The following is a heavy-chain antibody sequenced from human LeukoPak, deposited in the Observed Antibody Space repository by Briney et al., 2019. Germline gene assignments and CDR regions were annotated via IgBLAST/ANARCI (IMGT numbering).Heavy chain of an antibody. J-gene: IGHJ4*02. CDR2: IYYSGST. CDR3: AREEWLRGGFFDY. Sequence: SETLSLTCTVSGGSISSYYWSWIRQPPGKGLEWIGYIYYSGSTNYNPSLKSRVTISVDTSKNQFSLKLSSVTAADTAVYYCAREEWLRGGFFDYWGQGTLVTVSS. V-gene: IGHV4-59*01. D-gene: IGHD5-12*01. CDR1: GGSISSYY.